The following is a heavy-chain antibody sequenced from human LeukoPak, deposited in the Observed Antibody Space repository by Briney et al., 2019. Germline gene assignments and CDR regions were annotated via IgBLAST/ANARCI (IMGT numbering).Heavy chain of an antibody. CDR3: ARVIRFADYYYYYYMDV. V-gene: IGHV3-11*01. CDR2: ISSSGSTI. CDR1: GFTFSDYY. D-gene: IGHD3-3*01. J-gene: IGHJ6*03. Sequence: PGGSLRLSCAASGFTFSDYYMSWIRQAPGKGLEGGSYISSSGSTIYYADSVKGRFTISRDNAKNSLYLQMNSLRAEDTAVYYCARVIRFADYYYYYYMDVWGKGTTVTVSS.